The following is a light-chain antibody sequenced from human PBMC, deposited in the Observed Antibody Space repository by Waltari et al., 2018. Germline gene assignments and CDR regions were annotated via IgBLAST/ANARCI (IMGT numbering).Light chain of an antibody. CDR3: QKYGTLPAT. V-gene: IGKV3-20*01. CDR1: QSISRF. J-gene: IGKJ1*01. Sequence: DIFLTQSPGTPPLSPGEGATLSCRACQSISRFLAWYQQKPGQAPRLLIYDAATRATGIPDRFSCSGSGTDFSLTISRLEPEDFAVYYCQKYGTLPATFGQGTKVEIK. CDR2: DAA.